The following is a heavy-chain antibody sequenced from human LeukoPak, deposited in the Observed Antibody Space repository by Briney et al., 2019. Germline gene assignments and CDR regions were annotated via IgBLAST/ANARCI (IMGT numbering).Heavy chain of an antibody. CDR1: GDSFSSNSAA. V-gene: IGHV6-1*01. D-gene: IGHD4-17*01. J-gene: IGHJ3*02. CDR3: ARADDYGDLGGDAFDI. Sequence: SQTLSLTCAISGDSFSSNSAAWRWIRQSPSRGLEWLGRTYYTSTKWYDDYAVSVKSRITINPDTSKNQISLRLSSVTPEDTAVYYCARADDYGDLGGDAFDIWGQGTMVTVSS. CDR2: TYYTSTKWYD.